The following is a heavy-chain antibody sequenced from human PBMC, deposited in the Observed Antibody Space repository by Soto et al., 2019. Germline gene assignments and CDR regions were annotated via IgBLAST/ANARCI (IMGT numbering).Heavy chain of an antibody. Sequence: QVQLQESGPGLVKPSQTLSLTCTVSGGSISSGDSYWSWIHQPPGRGLKWIGYIYCSGSTYYTPSLKSRVTISVDTSKNQFSLKLSSVTAADTAVYYCARAAKTYYYDSSGYYYTFDIWGQGTMVTVSS. D-gene: IGHD3-22*01. CDR1: GGSISSGDSY. CDR3: ARAAKTYYYDSSGYYYTFDI. V-gene: IGHV4-30-4*01. J-gene: IGHJ3*02. CDR2: IYCSGST.